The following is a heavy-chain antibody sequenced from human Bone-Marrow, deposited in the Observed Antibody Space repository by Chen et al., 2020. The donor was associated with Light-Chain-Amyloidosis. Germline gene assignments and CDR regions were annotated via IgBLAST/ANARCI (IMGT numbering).Heavy chain of an antibody. CDR1: GFTFSSYW. CDR2: IKQDGSEK. Sequence: EVQLVESGGGLVQPGGSLRLSCAASGFTFSSYWISWVRQAPGKGLEWVANIKQDGSEKYYVDSVKGRFTISRDNAKNSLYLQMNSLRAEDTAVYYCAREGRYITMVRGVIRYYYYMDVWGKGTTVTVSS. CDR3: AREGRYITMVRGVIRYYYYMDV. D-gene: IGHD3-10*01. J-gene: IGHJ6*03. V-gene: IGHV3-7*01.